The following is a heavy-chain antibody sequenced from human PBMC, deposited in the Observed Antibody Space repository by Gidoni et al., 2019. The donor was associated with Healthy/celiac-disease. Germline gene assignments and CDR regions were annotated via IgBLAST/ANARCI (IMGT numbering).Heavy chain of an antibody. D-gene: IGHD3-3*01. V-gene: IGHV3-23*01. CDR2: ISGSGGST. Sequence: EVQLLESGGGLVQPGGSLRLSCAASGFAFSSYAMSWVRQAPGKGLGWCSAISGSGGSTYYADSVKGRFTISRDNSKNTLYLQMNSLRAEDTAVYYCATGGFYFWSGYYTWFDPWGQGTLVTVSS. CDR1: GFAFSSYA. CDR3: ATGGFYFWSGYYTWFDP. J-gene: IGHJ5*02.